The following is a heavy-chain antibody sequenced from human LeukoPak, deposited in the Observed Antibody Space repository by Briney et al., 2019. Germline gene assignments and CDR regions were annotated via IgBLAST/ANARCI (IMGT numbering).Heavy chain of an antibody. J-gene: IGHJ6*03. CDR2: ISSSSSTI. V-gene: IGHV3-48*01. Sequence: GGSLRLSCAASGFTFSSYRMNWVRQAPGKGLEWVSYISSSSSTIYYADSVKGRFTISRDNAKNSLYLQMNSLRAEDTAVYCCAREVQAWELPKFRNYYYMDVWGKGTTVTISS. CDR3: AREVQAWELPKFRNYYYMDV. D-gene: IGHD1-26*01. CDR1: GFTFSSYR.